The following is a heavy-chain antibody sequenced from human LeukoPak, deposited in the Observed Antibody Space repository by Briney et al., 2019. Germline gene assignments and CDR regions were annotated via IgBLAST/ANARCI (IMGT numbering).Heavy chain of an antibody. CDR2: INSDGSST. D-gene: IGHD2-15*01. CDR3: ARDQSLLYFDY. V-gene: IGHV3-74*01. J-gene: IGHJ4*02. CDR1: GFTFSSYW. Sequence: GGSLRLSCAASGFTFSSYWMHWVRQAPGKGLVWVSRINSDGSSTSYADSVKGRFTISRDNAKNTLYLRMNSLRAENTAVYYCARDQSLLYFDYWGQGTLVTVSS.